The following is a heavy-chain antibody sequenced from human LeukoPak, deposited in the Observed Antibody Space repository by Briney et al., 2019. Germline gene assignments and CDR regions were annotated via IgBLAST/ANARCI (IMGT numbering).Heavy chain of an antibody. Sequence: SETLSLTCAVYGGSFSGYYWGWIRQPPGKGLEWIGSIYYSGSTYYNPSLKSRVTISVDTSKNQFSLKLSSVTAADTAVYYCAREGVYYDILTGFSRIKWFDPWGQGTLVTVSS. CDR2: IYYSGST. CDR1: GGSFSGYY. CDR3: AREGVYYDILTGFSRIKWFDP. V-gene: IGHV4-34*01. D-gene: IGHD3-9*01. J-gene: IGHJ5*02.